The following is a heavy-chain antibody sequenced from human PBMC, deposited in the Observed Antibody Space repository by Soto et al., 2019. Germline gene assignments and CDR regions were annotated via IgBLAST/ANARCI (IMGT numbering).Heavy chain of an antibody. V-gene: IGHV3-48*01. J-gene: IGHJ4*02. CDR3: ARDYNDFCSGHFDY. CDR2: ISSSSFTI. Sequence: EVHLVESGGRVAQPGGSLRLSCAASGFRFSDYSMNWVRQAPGRGLEWVSYISSSSFTIHYADSVEGLFAISRDNAKNSLSLQMNRLRAEDTAVYYCARDYNDFCSGHFDYWGQGALVTVSS. CDR1: GFRFSDYS. D-gene: IGHD3-3*01.